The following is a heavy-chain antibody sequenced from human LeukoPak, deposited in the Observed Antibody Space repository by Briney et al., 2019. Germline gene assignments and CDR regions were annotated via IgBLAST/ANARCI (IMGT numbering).Heavy chain of an antibody. Sequence: PSETLSLTCAVSGYSISSSYYWGWIRQPPGKGLEWIGSIYYSGSTYYNPSLKSRVTISVDTSKNQFSLKLSSVTAADTAVYYCAVSMTTVTTDAFDIWGQGTMVTVSS. CDR1: GYSISSSYY. CDR3: AVSMTTVTTDAFDI. CDR2: IYYSGST. V-gene: IGHV4-38-2*01. J-gene: IGHJ3*02. D-gene: IGHD4-17*01.